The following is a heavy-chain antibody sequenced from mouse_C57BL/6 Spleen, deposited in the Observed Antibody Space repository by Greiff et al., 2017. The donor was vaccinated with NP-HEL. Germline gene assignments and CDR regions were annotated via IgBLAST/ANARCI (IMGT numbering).Heavy chain of an antibody. CDR1: GFSFTSYA. Sequence: VQRVESGPGLVAPSQSLSITCTVSGFSFTSYAISWVRQPPGKGLEWLGVIWTGGGTNYNSALKSRLSISKDKSKSQVFLKMNSLQTDDTARYYCARTLYYAMDYWGQGTSVTVSS. V-gene: IGHV2-9-1*01. J-gene: IGHJ4*01. CDR2: IWTGGGT. CDR3: ARTLYYAMDY.